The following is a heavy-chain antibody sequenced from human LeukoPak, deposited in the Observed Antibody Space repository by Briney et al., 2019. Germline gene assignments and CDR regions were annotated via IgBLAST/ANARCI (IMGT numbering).Heavy chain of an antibody. CDR1: GFTFSDYY. CDR3: ARAHYDFWSGYLDWFDP. J-gene: IGHJ5*02. V-gene: IGHV3-11*04. Sequence: PGGSLRLSCAASGFTFSDYYMSWIRQAPGKGLEWVSYISSSGSTIYYADSVKGRFTISRDNAKNSLYLQMNSLRAEDTAVYYCARAHYDFWSGYLDWFDPWGQGTLVTVSS. D-gene: IGHD3-3*01. CDR2: ISSSGSTI.